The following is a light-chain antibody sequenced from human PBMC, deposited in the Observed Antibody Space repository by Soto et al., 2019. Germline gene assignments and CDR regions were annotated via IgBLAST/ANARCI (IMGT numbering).Light chain of an antibody. J-gene: IGLJ1*01. CDR2: EAS. CDR3: SSYSSSSTLYV. CDR1: SSDVGGYNY. V-gene: IGLV2-14*01. Sequence: QSVLTQPASVSGSPGQSITISCTGTSSDVGGYNYVSWFQQHPGKAPKLMIFEASERPSGISNRFSGSKSGNTASLTISGLQAEDEADYYCSSYSSSSTLYVFGTGTKLTVL.